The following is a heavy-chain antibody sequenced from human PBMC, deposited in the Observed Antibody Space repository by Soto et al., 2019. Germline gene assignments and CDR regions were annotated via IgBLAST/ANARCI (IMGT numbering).Heavy chain of an antibody. CDR1: GVPFSGYY. CDR2: IYHSGSA. Sequence: SETLSLTCAVYGVPFSGYYWSWVRQPPGKGLEWIGYIYHSGSAYYNPSLKSRVTISVDRSKNQFSLKLSSVTAADTAVYYCARVPVPWGQGTLVTVSS. CDR3: ARVPVP. J-gene: IGHJ5*02. V-gene: IGHV4-30-2*01.